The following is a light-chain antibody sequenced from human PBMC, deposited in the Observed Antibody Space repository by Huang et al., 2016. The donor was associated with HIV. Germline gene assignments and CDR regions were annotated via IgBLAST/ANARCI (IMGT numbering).Light chain of an antibody. CDR3: QQYNNWWT. CDR1: QSVGTN. Sequence: EILMTQSPATLSVSPGERATLSCRASQSVGTNLAWYQQRHGQAPRLLVYGASTRATDIPARFSGSGSGTEFSLTISSLQSEDFAVYYCQQYNNWWTFGQGTKVEIK. J-gene: IGKJ1*01. CDR2: GAS. V-gene: IGKV3-15*01.